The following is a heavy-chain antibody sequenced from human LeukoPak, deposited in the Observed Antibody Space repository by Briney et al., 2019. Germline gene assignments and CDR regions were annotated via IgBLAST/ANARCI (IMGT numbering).Heavy chain of an antibody. CDR2: IKQGGSES. CDR1: GFTFTDDW. J-gene: IGHJ4*02. Sequence: GGSLRLSCAACGFTFTDDWMSWVSQVPGKGLEWVANIKQGGSESYYVDSVKGRFTSSRENAKNSLYLQMDSLRVDDTAVYYCARVGAWELQRVFDYWGQGTLVTVSS. V-gene: IGHV3-7*01. D-gene: IGHD1-26*01. CDR3: ARVGAWELQRVFDY.